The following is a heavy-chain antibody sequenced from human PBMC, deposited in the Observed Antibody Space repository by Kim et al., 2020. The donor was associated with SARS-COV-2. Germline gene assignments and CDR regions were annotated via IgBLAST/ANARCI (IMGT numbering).Heavy chain of an antibody. J-gene: IGHJ6*02. Sequence: GGSLRLSCSASGFTFSSYAMHWVRQAPGKGLEYVSAISSNGGSTYYADSVKGRFTISRDNSKNTLYLQMSSLRAEDTAVYYCVKHLRIVGATTCPVLCGMDVWGQGTTVTVSS. CDR3: VKHLRIVGATTCPVLCGMDV. V-gene: IGHV3-64D*06. CDR1: GFTFSSYA. CDR2: ISSNGGST. D-gene: IGHD1-26*01.